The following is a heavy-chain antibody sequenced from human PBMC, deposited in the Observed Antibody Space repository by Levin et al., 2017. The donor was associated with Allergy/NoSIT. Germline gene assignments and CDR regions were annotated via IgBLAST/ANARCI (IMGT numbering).Heavy chain of an antibody. D-gene: IGHD3-22*01. Sequence: RAGGSLRLSCTTSGFTFSNYALNWVRQAPGRGLEWVSVISGGGVTTYYADSVKGRFTISRDNSKNTLYLQMNSLRAEDTAIYYCTKGVADYETGWYYFDLWGQGTLVSVSS. CDR1: GFTFSNYA. J-gene: IGHJ4*02. CDR3: TKGVADYETGWYYFDL. CDR2: ISGGGVTT. V-gene: IGHV3-23*01.